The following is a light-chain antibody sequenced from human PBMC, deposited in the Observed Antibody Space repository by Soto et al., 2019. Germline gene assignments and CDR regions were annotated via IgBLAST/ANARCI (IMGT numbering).Light chain of an antibody. CDR3: QQYKSYPWT. J-gene: IGKJ1*01. CDR2: MAS. V-gene: IGKV1-5*03. CDR1: QSISSW. Sequence: DIQMTQSPSTLSASVGDRVTITCRASQSISSWLAWYQQKPGKAPRLLIYMASSLESGVPSRFRGSGSGTEFTLTISSLQPDDFATYYCQQYKSYPWTFGQGTKVEIK.